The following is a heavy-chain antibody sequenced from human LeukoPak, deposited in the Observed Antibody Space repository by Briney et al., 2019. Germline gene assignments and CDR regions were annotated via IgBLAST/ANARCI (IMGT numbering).Heavy chain of an antibody. CDR2: ITGNGGST. V-gene: IGHV3-23*01. CDR1: GLTFRTYA. D-gene: IGHD1-26*01. Sequence: GGSLRLSCAASGLTFRTYAMTWVRQAPGKGLEWVSSITGNGGSTYYADSVKGRFSISRDNSKNTLYLQMDSLRVEDTAVYHCARDSGSYLQPTDYWGQGTLVTVSS. CDR3: ARDSGSYLQPTDY. J-gene: IGHJ4*02.